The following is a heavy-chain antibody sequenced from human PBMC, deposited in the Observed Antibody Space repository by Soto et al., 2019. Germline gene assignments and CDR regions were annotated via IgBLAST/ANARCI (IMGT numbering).Heavy chain of an antibody. CDR1: GDSINSDKYY. J-gene: IGHJ4*02. CDR2: IYYRGNT. V-gene: IGHV4-39*01. Sequence: QLQLQESGPGLVKPSETLSLTCSVSGDSINSDKYYWGWIRQPPGKGLEWIGSIYYRGNTYYNPSLQNRVTISLDKSKSQFPLKLNSVTAADSAVDFCARLEGLATISYYFDFWGQGALVTVSS. CDR3: ARLEGLATISYYFDF. D-gene: IGHD3-9*01.